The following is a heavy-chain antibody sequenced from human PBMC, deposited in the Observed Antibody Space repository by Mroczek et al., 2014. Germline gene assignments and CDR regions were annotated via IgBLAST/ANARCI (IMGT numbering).Heavy chain of an antibody. CDR1: GFTFSSYA. CDR2: ISGSGGST. D-gene: IGHD2-2*01. V-gene: IGHV3-23*01. J-gene: IGHJ6*02. Sequence: ESGGGLVQPGGSLRLSCAASGFTFSSYAMSWVRQAPGKGLEWVSAISGSGGSTYYADSVKGRFTISRDNSKNTLYLQMNSLRAEDTAVYYCAKSPVGTSFPYYYGMDVWGQGTTVTVSS. CDR3: AKSPVGTSFPYYYGMDV.